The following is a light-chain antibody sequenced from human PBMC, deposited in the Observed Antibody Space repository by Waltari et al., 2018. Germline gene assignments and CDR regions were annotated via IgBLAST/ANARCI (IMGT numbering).Light chain of an antibody. CDR1: SPNIRAGYD. J-gene: IGLJ3*02. Sequence: QSVLTPPPSVSGAPGQRVTISCTGSSPNIRAGYDVPWYQQLPGTAPKPLIYGNSNRPSGVPDRFSGSKSGTSASLAITGLQAEDEADYYCQSYDSSLSGPRVFGGGTKLTVL. CDR2: GNS. V-gene: IGLV1-40*01. CDR3: QSYDSSLSGPRV.